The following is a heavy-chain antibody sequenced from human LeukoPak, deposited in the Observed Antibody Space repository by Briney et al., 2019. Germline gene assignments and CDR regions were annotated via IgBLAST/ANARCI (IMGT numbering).Heavy chain of an antibody. CDR1: GGTFSSYA. Sequence: GGSVKVSCKASGGTFSSYAISWVGQAPGQGVEWMGGIIPIFGTANYAQKFQGRVTITKDESTITAYMELSSLRSEDTAVYYCARDYRTRYYDSSQGYNWFDPWGQGTLVTVSS. D-gene: IGHD3-22*01. V-gene: IGHV1-69*05. CDR3: ARDYRTRYYDSSQGYNWFDP. J-gene: IGHJ5*02. CDR2: IIPIFGTA.